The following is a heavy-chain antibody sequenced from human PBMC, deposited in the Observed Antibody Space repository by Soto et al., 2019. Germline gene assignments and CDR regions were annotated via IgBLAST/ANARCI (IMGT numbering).Heavy chain of an antibody. Sequence: EVQVVESGGGLVQPGGSLRLSCAASGFTFSSYSMNWVRQAPGKGLEWVSYISSSSSTKFYADSVKGRFTISRDNARNSRYLQMNSLRAEGTVVYYCARDIDGGGQGTLVTVSS. CDR1: GFTFSSYS. D-gene: IGHD2-15*01. V-gene: IGHV3-48*01. J-gene: IGHJ4*02. CDR3: ARDIDG. CDR2: ISSSSSTK.